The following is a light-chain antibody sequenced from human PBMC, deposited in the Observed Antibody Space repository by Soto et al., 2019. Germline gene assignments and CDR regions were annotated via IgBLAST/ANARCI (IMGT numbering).Light chain of an antibody. CDR3: QQYVSSPPT. J-gene: IGKJ1*01. Sequence: DIVLTQSPGTLSLSPGERATLSCRTSQTVSSAYLAWYKQKPGQAPRLLIYGASSRATGIPDRFSGSGSGTDFTLTISRLEPEDSAVYYCQQYVSSPPTFGQGTEVEIK. V-gene: IGKV3-20*01. CDR1: QTVSSAY. CDR2: GAS.